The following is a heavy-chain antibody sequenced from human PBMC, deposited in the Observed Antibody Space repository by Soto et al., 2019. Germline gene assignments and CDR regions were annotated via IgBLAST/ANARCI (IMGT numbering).Heavy chain of an antibody. CDR1: GYTLTELS. J-gene: IGHJ4*02. D-gene: IGHD6-19*01. Sequence: WASVKVSCKVSGYTLTELSMHWVRQAPGKGLEWMGGFDPEDGETIYAQKFQGRVTMTEDTSTDTAYMELSSLRSEDTAVYYCATVARVAGYFDYWGQGTLVTVSS. CDR3: ATVARVAGYFDY. CDR2: FDPEDGET. V-gene: IGHV1-24*01.